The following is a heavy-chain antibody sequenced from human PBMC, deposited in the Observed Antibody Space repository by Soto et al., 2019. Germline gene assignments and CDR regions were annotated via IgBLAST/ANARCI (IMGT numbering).Heavy chain of an antibody. D-gene: IGHD2-2*01. J-gene: IGHJ6*03. CDR1: GGSIGSGSHY. CDR2: IYYSGST. CDR3: AAEGCGRTSCYGGVYYYYMDV. Sequence: QVQLQESGPGLVKPSQTRSLTCTVSGGSIGSGSHYWSWIRQHPGKGLEWIGYIYYSGSTYYNPSLKSRVSISVDTSKNQFSLNLTSVTAADTAVYYCAAEGCGRTSCYGGVYYYYMDVWGKGTTVTVSS. V-gene: IGHV4-31*03.